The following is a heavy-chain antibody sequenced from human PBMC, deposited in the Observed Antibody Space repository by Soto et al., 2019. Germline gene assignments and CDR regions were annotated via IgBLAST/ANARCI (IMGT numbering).Heavy chain of an antibody. J-gene: IGHJ5*02. D-gene: IGHD3-22*01. CDR2: IYYSGGT. CDR1: GGSISSSSYF. V-gene: IGHV4-39*01. CDR3: ARQRGSYYDSSGYYSGWFDP. Sequence: SETLSLTCTVSGGSISSSSYFWGWIRQPPGKGLEWIGSIYYSGGTYYNPSLKSRVTISVDTSKNQFSLKLSSVTAADTAVYYCARQRGSYYDSSGYYSGWFDPWGQGTLVTVSS.